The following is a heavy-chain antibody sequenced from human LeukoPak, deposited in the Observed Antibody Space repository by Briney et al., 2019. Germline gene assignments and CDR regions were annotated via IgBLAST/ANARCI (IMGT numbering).Heavy chain of an antibody. CDR1: GGSFSGYY. CDR2: INHSGST. CDR3: ARGKMGWLGYPLYYLDY. V-gene: IGHV4-34*01. J-gene: IGHJ4*02. Sequence: SETLSLTCAVYGGSFSGYYWSWIRQPPGKGLEWIGEINHSGSTNYNPSLKSRVTISVDTSKNQFSLKLSSVTAADTAVYYCARGKMGWLGYPLYYLDYWGQGTLVTVSS. D-gene: IGHD6-19*01.